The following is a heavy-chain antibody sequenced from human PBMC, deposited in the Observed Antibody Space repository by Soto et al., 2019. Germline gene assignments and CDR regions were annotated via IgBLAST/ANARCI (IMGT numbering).Heavy chain of an antibody. V-gene: IGHV1-24*01. J-gene: IGHJ6*02. CDR1: GYILSEVS. CDR3: ATGGNDWGFTAGGGYYYGMDV. CDR2: YEPEDAET. D-gene: IGHD2-21*01. Sequence: QVQLVQSGAEVKKPGASVKVSCKVSGYILSEVSIHWVRQAPGKGLEWLGGYEPEDAETIYAQKFQGRLTMTEDTSAGTAYMELTRLRSDDTALYFCATGGNDWGFTAGGGYYYGMDVWGQGTTVTVAS.